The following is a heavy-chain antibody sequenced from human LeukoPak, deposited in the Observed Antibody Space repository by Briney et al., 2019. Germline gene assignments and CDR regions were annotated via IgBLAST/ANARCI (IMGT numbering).Heavy chain of an antibody. Sequence: ASVKVSCKASGYTFTSYYMHWVRQAPGQGLEWMGIINPSGGSTSYAQKFQGRVTMTRDTSTSTVYMELSSLRSEDTAVYYCARDPRWELRAAYAFDIWGQGTMVPSLQ. D-gene: IGHD1-26*01. V-gene: IGHV1-46*01. CDR2: INPSGGST. CDR3: ARDPRWELRAAYAFDI. CDR1: GYTFTSYY. J-gene: IGHJ3*02.